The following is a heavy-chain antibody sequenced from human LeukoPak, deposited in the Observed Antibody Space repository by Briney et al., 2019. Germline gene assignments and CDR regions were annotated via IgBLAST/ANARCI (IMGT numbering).Heavy chain of an antibody. D-gene: IGHD6-6*01. CDR2: INHSGST. CDR3: ARGGQLAFDC. J-gene: IGHJ4*02. V-gene: IGHV4-34*01. Sequence: SETLSLTCAVYGGSFSGYYWSWIRQPPRKGLEWIGEINHSGSTNYNPSLKSRVTISVDTSKNQFSLKLSSVPAADTAVYYCARGGQLAFDCWGQGTLVTVSS. CDR1: GGSFSGYY.